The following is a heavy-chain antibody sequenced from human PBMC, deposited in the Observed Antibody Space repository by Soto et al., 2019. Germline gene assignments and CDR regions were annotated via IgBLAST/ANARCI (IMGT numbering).Heavy chain of an antibody. Sequence: ASVKVSCKAAGGTFSSYAISWVRQAPGQGLEWMGGIIPIFGTANYAQKFQGRVTITADESTSTAYMELSSLRSEDTAVYYCARERNYYYYGMDVWGQGTTVTVSS. CDR3: ARERNYYYYGMDV. CDR2: IIPIFGTA. J-gene: IGHJ6*02. V-gene: IGHV1-69*13. CDR1: GGTFSSYA.